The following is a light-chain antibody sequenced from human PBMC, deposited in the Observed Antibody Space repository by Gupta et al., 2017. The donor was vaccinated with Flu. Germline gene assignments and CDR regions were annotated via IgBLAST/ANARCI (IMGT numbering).Light chain of an antibody. CDR2: KAS. J-gene: IGKJ1*01. Sequence: PSTLSASVGDRVTIACRASQSISSWLAWYQQKPGKAPKLLIYKASSLESGVPSRFSGSGSGTEFTLTISSLQPDDFATYYCQQYNSYSWTFGQGTKVEIK. CDR1: QSISSW. V-gene: IGKV1-5*03. CDR3: QQYNSYSWT.